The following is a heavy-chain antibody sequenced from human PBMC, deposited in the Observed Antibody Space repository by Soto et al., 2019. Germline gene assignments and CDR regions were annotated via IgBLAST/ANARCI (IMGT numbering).Heavy chain of an antibody. J-gene: IGHJ6*03. V-gene: IGHV3-23*01. D-gene: IGHD3-3*01. Sequence: EVQLLESGGGLVQPGGSLRLSCAASGFTFSSYAMSWVRQAPGKGLEWVSAISGSGGSTYYADSVKGRFTISRDNSKNTLYLQMNSLRAEDTAVYYCAKGVTIFGVVITVYYYYMDVWGKGTTVTVSS. CDR2: ISGSGGST. CDR1: GFTFSSYA. CDR3: AKGVTIFGVVITVYYYYMDV.